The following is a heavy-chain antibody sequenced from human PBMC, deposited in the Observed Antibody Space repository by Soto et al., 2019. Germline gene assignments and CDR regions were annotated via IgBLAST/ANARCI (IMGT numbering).Heavy chain of an antibody. V-gene: IGHV1-18*01. CDR3: ARVGGAMFGVGIDASHYYYGMDV. CDR1: GYKFTNFA. CDR2: ISAHNGVT. J-gene: IGHJ6*02. Sequence: QVQLVQSGTEVKKPGASVRVSCKASGYKFTNFAITWVRRAPGQGLEWVGWISAHNGVTNYAEKVQGRVIMTTDTSTSTAYMDLKSRGSDDTAVYYCARVGGAMFGVGIDASHYYYGMDVWGQGTTITVSS. D-gene: IGHD3-3*01.